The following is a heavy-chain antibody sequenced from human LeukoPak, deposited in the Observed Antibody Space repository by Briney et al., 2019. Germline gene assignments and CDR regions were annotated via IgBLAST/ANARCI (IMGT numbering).Heavy chain of an antibody. Sequence: SETLSLTCTVSGGSISSYYWSWIRQPAGKGLEWIGRIYTSGSTNYNPSLKSRVTMSVDTSKNQFSLKLSSVTAADTAVYYCARRVYSSSSGNWFDPWGQGTLVTVSS. D-gene: IGHD6-6*01. V-gene: IGHV4-4*07. CDR1: GGSISSYY. CDR3: ARRVYSSSSGNWFDP. CDR2: IYTSGST. J-gene: IGHJ5*02.